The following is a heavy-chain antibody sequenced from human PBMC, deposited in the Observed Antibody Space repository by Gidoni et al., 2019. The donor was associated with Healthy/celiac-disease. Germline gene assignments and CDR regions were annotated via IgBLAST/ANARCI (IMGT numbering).Heavy chain of an antibody. CDR2: INHSGST. CDR3: ASPKRATAGFDY. Sequence: QVQLQQRVAGLLKPSETLSLTCAVYGGSFSGYYWSCILQPPGKGLEWIGEINHSGSTNYNPSLKSRVTISVDTSKNQFSLKLSSVTAANTAVYYCASPKRATAGFDYWGQGTLVTVSS. D-gene: IGHD1-26*01. CDR1: GGSFSGYY. J-gene: IGHJ4*02. V-gene: IGHV4-34*01.